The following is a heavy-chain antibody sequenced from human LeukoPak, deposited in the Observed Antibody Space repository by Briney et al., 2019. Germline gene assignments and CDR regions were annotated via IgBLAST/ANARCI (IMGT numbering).Heavy chain of an antibody. CDR3: ASHFDWFTPFDY. D-gene: IGHD3-9*01. CDR2: ISGSGGST. CDR1: GFTFSSYA. Sequence: GGSLRLSCAASGFTFSSYAMSWVRLAPGKGLEWVSAISGSGGSTCYADSVKGRFTISRDNSKNTLYLQMNSLRAEDTAVYYCASHFDWFTPFDYWGQGTLVTVSS. J-gene: IGHJ4*02. V-gene: IGHV3-23*01.